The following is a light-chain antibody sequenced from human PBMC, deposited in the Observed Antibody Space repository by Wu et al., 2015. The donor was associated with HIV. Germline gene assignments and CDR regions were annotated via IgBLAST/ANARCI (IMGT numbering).Light chain of an antibody. V-gene: IGKV3-15*01. CDR1: QSVSSS. CDR2: GAS. J-gene: IGKJ4*01. Sequence: EIVMTQSPATLSVSLGERATLSCRASQSVSSSLAWYQQKLGQGPRLLIYGASTRATGIPARFSGSGSGTEFTLTISSLQSEDFAVYYCQQYNNWPLTFGGGTKVVIK. CDR3: QQYNNWPLT.